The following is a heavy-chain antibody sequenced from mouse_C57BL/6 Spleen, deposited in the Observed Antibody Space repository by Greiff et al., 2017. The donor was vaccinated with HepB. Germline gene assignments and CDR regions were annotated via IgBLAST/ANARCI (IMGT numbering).Heavy chain of an antibody. D-gene: IGHD1-1*01. Sequence: QVQLQQPGAELVKPGASVKVSCKASGYTFTSYWMHWVKQRPGQGLEWIGRIHPSDSDTNYNQKFKGKATLTVDKSSSTAYMQLSSLTSEDSAVYYCAKRDYYGGGNWFAYWGQGALVTVSA. CDR2: IHPSDSDT. J-gene: IGHJ3*01. V-gene: IGHV1-74*01. CDR1: GYTFTSYW. CDR3: AKRDYYGGGNWFAY.